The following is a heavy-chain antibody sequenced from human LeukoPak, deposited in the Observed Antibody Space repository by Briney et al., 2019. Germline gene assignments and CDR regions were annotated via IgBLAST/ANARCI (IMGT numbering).Heavy chain of an antibody. J-gene: IGHJ6*02. V-gene: IGHV1-18*01. D-gene: IGHD3-10*01. Sequence: GASVTVSCKASGYMFSSYGISWVRQAPGEGLEWMGWITTYKGNTAYEQKFQGRVTMTTDTSTSTAYLELRSLRSDDTAVYYCARDGIEYGSGSGKFYSNGMDVWGQGTTVTVSS. CDR3: ARDGIEYGSGSGKFYSNGMDV. CDR1: GYMFSSYG. CDR2: ITTYKGNT.